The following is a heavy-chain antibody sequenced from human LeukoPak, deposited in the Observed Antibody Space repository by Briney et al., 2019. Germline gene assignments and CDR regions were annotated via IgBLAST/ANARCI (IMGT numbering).Heavy chain of an antibody. CDR3: AGDRKSGNFLGEFDH. J-gene: IGHJ5*02. V-gene: IGHV3-33*01. D-gene: IGHD1-26*01. CDR2: IWYDGSNT. CDR1: GFTFTSYD. Sequence: GGSLRLSCAASGFTFTSYDMHWVRQAPGKGLKWVALIWYDGSNTCYTDSVRGRFTISRDNSKRTLYLQMNSLRAEDTAIYYCAGDRKSGNFLGEFDHWGQGTLVTVSS.